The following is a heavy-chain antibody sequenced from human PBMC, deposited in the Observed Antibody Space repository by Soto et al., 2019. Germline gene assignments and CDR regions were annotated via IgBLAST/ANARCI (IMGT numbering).Heavy chain of an antibody. CDR2: ISSSSSYI. CDR1: GFTFSSYS. V-gene: IGHV3-21*01. Sequence: GGSLRLSCAASGFTFSSYSMNWVRQAPGKVLEWVSSISSSSSYIYYADSVKGRFTISRDNAKNSLYLQMNSLRAEDTAVYYCARAEAYSTWGIAAPDYWGQGTLVTVSS. D-gene: IGHD6-6*01. J-gene: IGHJ4*02. CDR3: ARAEAYSTWGIAAPDY.